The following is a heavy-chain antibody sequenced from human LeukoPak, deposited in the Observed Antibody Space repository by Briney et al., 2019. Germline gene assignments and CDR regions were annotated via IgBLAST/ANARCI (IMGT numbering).Heavy chain of an antibody. CDR3: AKHMTPERTTPYYYGMDV. Sequence: PGGSLRLSCAASGFTFSSYAMSWVRQAPGKGLEWVSSISNSGIHIYYADSVKGRFTMSRDNGKNSLLLQMNSLRAEDTAVYFCAKHMTPERTTPYYYGMDVWGQGTTVTVSS. J-gene: IGHJ6*02. CDR1: GFTFSSYA. D-gene: IGHD2-15*01. CDR2: ISNSGIHI. V-gene: IGHV3-21*01.